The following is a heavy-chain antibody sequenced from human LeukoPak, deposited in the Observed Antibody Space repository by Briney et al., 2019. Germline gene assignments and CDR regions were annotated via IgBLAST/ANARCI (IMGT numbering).Heavy chain of an antibody. Sequence: GGSLRLSCAASGFSFSDYYMSWIRQAPGKGLEWVSYISSSGGNIYYADSVKGRFTISRDNAKNSLYLQMNSLRVEDTAVYYCARADGYNPIYYYYGMDVRGQGTTVTVSS. J-gene: IGHJ6*02. D-gene: IGHD5-24*01. V-gene: IGHV3-11*01. CDR2: ISSSGGNI. CDR3: ARADGYNPIYYYYGMDV. CDR1: GFSFSDYY.